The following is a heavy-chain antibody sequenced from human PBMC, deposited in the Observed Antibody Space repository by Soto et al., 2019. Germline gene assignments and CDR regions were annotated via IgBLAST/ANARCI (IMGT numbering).Heavy chain of an antibody. D-gene: IGHD3-22*01. CDR1: ANSFTKYW. CDR2: IDPSDSYT. J-gene: IGHJ3*02. V-gene: IGHV5-10-1*01. Sequence: PGEHLKISCKGSANSFTKYWIAWVRQMPGKGLEWMGRIDPSDSYTNYSPSSEGHVAISADKSISTAYLQWSSLKASDTAMYYCARDPVVARWGPGVYIWGQGTMVTVSS. CDR3: ARDPVVARWGPGVYI.